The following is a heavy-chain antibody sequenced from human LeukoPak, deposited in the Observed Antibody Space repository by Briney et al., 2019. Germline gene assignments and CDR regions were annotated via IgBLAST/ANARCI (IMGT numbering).Heavy chain of an antibody. D-gene: IGHD3-22*01. CDR1: GFSFSNYE. CDR2: ISTSGRPT. J-gene: IGHJ4*02. V-gene: IGHV3-48*03. CDR3: ASRSYSSSGNDY. Sequence: PGGSLRLSCAASGFSFSNYEMNWVRQAPGKGLEWVSYISTSGRPTYYADSVKGRFTISRDNAKNSLYLQMNSLRAEDTAVYYSASRSYSSSGNDYWGQGTLVTVSS.